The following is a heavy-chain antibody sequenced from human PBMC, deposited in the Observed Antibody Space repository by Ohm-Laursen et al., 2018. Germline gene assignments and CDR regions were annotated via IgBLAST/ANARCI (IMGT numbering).Heavy chain of an antibody. V-gene: IGHV3-9*01. CDR2: INGNSAAI. Sequence: SLRLSCAASGFSFNSYAIHWVRQTPGGGLEWVSGINGNSAAIGYADSVKGRFTISRDNAKNSLYLQMNSLRAEDTALYYCAKDSSGGYYGMHVWGQGTTVTVSS. CDR1: GFSFNSYA. D-gene: IGHD3-10*01. CDR3: AKDSSGGYYGMHV. J-gene: IGHJ6*02.